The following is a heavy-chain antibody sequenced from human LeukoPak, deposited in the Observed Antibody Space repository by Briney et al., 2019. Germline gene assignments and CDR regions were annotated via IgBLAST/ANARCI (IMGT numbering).Heavy chain of an antibody. CDR1: GGSISSSSYY. CDR3: ARDSQLWLRGFDY. Sequence: SETLSLTCTVSGGSISSSSYYWGWIRQPPGKGLEWIGSIYYSGSTYYNPSLKSRVTISVDTSKNQFSLKLSSVTAADTAVYYCARDSQLWLRGFDYWGQGTLVTVSS. D-gene: IGHD5-18*01. J-gene: IGHJ4*02. V-gene: IGHV4-39*07. CDR2: IYYSGST.